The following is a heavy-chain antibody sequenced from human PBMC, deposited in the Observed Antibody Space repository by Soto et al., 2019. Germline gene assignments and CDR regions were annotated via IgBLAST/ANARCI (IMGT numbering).Heavy chain of an antibody. Sequence: QVQLVQSGAEVKKPGASVKVSCKASGYTFTSYAMHWVRQAPGQTLEWMGWINAGNGHTKYSQKFQGRVTTTRDPSASTAYMELSSLRSEYTAVYYCVRPSQGALPLYYLDVCDKGNTVTVSS. CDR2: INAGNGHT. J-gene: IGHJ6*03. V-gene: IGHV1-3*01. D-gene: IGHD1-26*01. CDR3: VRPSQGALPLYYLDV. CDR1: GYTFTSYA.